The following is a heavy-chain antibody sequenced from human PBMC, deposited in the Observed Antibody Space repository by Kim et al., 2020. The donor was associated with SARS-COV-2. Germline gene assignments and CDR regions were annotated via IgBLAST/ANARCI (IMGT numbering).Heavy chain of an antibody. D-gene: IGHD1-1*01. J-gene: IGHJ4*02. CDR3: ARGTGTSRDD. Sequence: STNYTPSLKSRVTISVDTSKNQFSLKLSSVTAADTAVYYCARGTGTSRDDWGQGTLVTVSS. V-gene: IGHV4-34*01. CDR2: ST.